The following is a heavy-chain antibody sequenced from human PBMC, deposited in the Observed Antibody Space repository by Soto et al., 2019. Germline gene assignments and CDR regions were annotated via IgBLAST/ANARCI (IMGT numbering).Heavy chain of an antibody. J-gene: IGHJ3*02. D-gene: IGHD4-17*01. V-gene: IGHV3-21*01. Sequence: GGSLRLSCAASGFTFSSYSMNWVRQAPGKGLEWVSSISSSSSYIYYADSVKGRFTISRDNAKNSLYLQMNSLRAEDTAVYYCARARSSVRYGDHAFDIWGQGTMVTVSS. CDR1: GFTFSSYS. CDR3: ARARSSVRYGDHAFDI. CDR2: ISSSSSYI.